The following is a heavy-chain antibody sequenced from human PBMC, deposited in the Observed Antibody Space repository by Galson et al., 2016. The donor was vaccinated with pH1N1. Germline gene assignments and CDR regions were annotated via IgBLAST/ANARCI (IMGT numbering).Heavy chain of an antibody. CDR2: INPIFGTP. Sequence: QSGAEVKKPGPSVKVSCKASGGTFSSYVIAWVRQAPGQGLECMGGINPIFGTPNYAQKFQGRVTITADESTSTAYMELSSLTSEDTAVYYCAKGYTSGSYYRYYFDYWGQGTLVTVSS. D-gene: IGHD3-10*01. CDR3: AKGYTSGSYYRYYFDY. CDR1: GGTFSSYV. V-gene: IGHV1-69*13. J-gene: IGHJ4*02.